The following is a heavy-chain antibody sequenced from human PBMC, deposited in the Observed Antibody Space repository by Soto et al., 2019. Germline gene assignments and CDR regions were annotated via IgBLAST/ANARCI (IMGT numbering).Heavy chain of an antibody. J-gene: IGHJ4*02. D-gene: IGHD6-19*01. CDR1: GFAFSNYA. Sequence: EVQLLESGGGLVQPGGSLRLSCAASGFAFSNYAMSWVRQSPGKGLEWISSLSGGGDNTHYAESVKGRFTISRDNSKSNLFVQIDSLRDRDTDVYYCARGGSGWYPCDYWGQGTLVIVSS. CDR3: ARGGSGWYPCDY. V-gene: IGHV3-23*01. CDR2: LSGGGDNT.